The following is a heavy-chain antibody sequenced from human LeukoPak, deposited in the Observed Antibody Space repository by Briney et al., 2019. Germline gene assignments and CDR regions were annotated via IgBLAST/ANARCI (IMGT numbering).Heavy chain of an antibody. J-gene: IGHJ3*02. V-gene: IGHV4-61*02. Sequence: SQTLSLTCTVSGGSISSGDYYWSWIRQPAGKGLEWIGRIYTSGSTNYTPSLKSRVTMSVDTSKNQFSLTLRSVTAADTALYYCARAPPAPATFDIWGQGTMVTVSS. CDR3: ARAPPAPATFDI. CDR1: GGSISSGDYY. CDR2: IYTSGST.